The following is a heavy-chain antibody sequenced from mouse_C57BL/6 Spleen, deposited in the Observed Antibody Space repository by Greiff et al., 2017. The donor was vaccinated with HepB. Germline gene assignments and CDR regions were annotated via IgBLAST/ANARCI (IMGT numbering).Heavy chain of an antibody. V-gene: IGHV1-52*01. CDR1: GYTFTSYW. CDR3: ATYGNYPWFAY. CDR2: IDPSDSET. Sequence: QVQLQQPGAELVRPGSSVKLSCKASGYTFTSYWMHWVKQRPIQGLEWIGNIDPSDSETHYNQKFKDKATLTVDKSSSTAYMQLSSLTSEDSAVYYCATYGNYPWFAYWGQGTLVTVSA. J-gene: IGHJ3*01. D-gene: IGHD2-1*01.